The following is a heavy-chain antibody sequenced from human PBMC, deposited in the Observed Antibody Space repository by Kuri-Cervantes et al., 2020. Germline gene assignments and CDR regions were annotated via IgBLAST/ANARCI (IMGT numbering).Heavy chain of an antibody. CDR2: IKQDGSEK. V-gene: IGHV3-7*01. CDR1: GFTFSSYW. Sequence: GESLKISCAASGFTFSSYWMSWVRQAPGKGLEWVANIKQDGSEKYYVDSVKGRFAISRDNAKNSLYLQMKSLRAEDTAVYYCARLSPGDYYYGMYVWVQGTTVTVSS. J-gene: IGHJ6*02. CDR3: ARLSPGDYYYGMYV.